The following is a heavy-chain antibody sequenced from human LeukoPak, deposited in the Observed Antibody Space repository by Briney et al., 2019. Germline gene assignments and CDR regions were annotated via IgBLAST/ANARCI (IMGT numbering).Heavy chain of an antibody. CDR1: GNTFTSYD. CDR3: ARGPPYDFWSGYYTAGNYFDY. Sequence: ASVKVSCKASGNTFTSYDINWVRQATGQGLEWMGWMNPNSGNTGYAQKFQGRVTITRNTSISTAYMELSSLRSEDTAVYYCARGPPYDFWSGYYTAGNYFDYWGQGTLVTVSS. D-gene: IGHD3-3*01. J-gene: IGHJ4*02. CDR2: MNPNSGNT. V-gene: IGHV1-8*03.